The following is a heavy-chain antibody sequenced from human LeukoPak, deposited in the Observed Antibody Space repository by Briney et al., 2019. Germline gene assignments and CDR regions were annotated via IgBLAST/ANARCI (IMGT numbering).Heavy chain of an antibody. CDR3: ARVGRYVWGSYRYPRFDP. CDR1: GYTFTGYY. D-gene: IGHD3-16*02. V-gene: IGHV1-2*02. J-gene: IGHJ5*02. Sequence: ASVKVSCKASGYTFTGYYMHWLRQAPGQGLERMGWINPNSGGANYAQKFQGRVTMTRDTSISTAYMELSRLRSDDTAVYYCARVGRYVWGSYRYPRFDPWGQGTLVTVSS. CDR2: INPNSGGA.